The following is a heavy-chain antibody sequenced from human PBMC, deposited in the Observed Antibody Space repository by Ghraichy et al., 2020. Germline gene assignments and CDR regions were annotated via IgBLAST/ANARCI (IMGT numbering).Heavy chain of an antibody. CDR3: ARDHTYGALDY. Sequence: GGSLRLSCAASGFPFNKFWMTWVRQAPGKGLEWVANINDDAKERYYVDSVKGRFTISRDNAKNSLYLQMNSLRVEDTAVYYCARDHTYGALDYWGQGILVTVSS. J-gene: IGHJ4*02. V-gene: IGHV3-7*03. D-gene: IGHD4-17*01. CDR2: INDDAKER. CDR1: GFPFNKFW.